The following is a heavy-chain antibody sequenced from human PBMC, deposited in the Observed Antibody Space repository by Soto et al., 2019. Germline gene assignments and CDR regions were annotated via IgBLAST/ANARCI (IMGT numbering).Heavy chain of an antibody. CDR1: GFTFSSYG. CDR2: ISYDGSNK. Sequence: GGSLRLSCAASGFTFSSYGMHWVRQAPGKGLEWVAVISYDGSNKYYADSVKGRFTISRDNSKNTLYLQMNSLRAEDTAVYYCAKDIGARGSGSILDIKYYYYYGMDVWGQGTTVTVSS. V-gene: IGHV3-30*18. J-gene: IGHJ6*02. CDR3: AKDIGARGSGSILDIKYYYYYGMDV. D-gene: IGHD3-10*01.